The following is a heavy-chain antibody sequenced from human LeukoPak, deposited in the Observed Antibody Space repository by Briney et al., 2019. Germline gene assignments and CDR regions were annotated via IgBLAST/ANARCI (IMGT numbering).Heavy chain of an antibody. CDR1: GGSFRGYY. CDR3: ATGTYYYDSSGYYYDPYYYYYGMDV. V-gene: IGHV4-34*01. J-gene: IGHJ6*02. D-gene: IGHD3-22*01. Sequence: SETLSLTCAVYGGSFRGYYWSWLRQPPGKGLEGIGEINHSGSTNYNPSLKSRVTISVDTSKNQFSLKLSSVPAADTAVYYCATGTYYYDSSGYYYDPYYYYYGMDVWGQGTTVTVSS. CDR2: INHSGST.